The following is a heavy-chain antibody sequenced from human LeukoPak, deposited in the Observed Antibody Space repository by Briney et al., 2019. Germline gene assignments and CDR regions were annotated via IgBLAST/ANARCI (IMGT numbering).Heavy chain of an antibody. V-gene: IGHV5-51*01. J-gene: IGHJ4*02. CDR1: GYRFTNYW. CDR3: AIGGDSATSCYRCFDY. CDR2: IYPDDSDT. D-gene: IGHD2-2*02. Sequence: GESLKISCKGSGYRFTNYWIGWVRQMPGKGLEWMGLIYPDDSDTRYSPSFQGQVTISADKSISTAYLQWSSLKASDTAMYYCAIGGDSATSCYRCFDYWGQGTLVTVSS.